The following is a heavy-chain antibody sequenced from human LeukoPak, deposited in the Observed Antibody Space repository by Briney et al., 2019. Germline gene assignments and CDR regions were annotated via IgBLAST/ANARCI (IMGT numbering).Heavy chain of an antibody. CDR2: ISSQSTFI. J-gene: IGHJ4*02. D-gene: IGHD3-3*01. CDR1: GFNFNSFG. Sequence: NLGGTLRLSCAVSGFNFNSFGMNWVRQAPGKGLEWVSSISSQSTFIYYADSVKGRFTISRDNAKESVHLEMDSLRAEDTAVYYCVRDPGSRFLQWPDWGQGTLVTVSS. V-gene: IGHV3-21*01. CDR3: VRDPGSRFLQWPD.